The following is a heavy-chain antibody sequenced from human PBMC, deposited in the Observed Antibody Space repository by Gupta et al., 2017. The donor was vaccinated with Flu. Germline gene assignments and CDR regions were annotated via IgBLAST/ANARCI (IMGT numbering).Heavy chain of an antibody. V-gene: IGHV3-7*01. CDR3: ARNRGWQQFDH. J-gene: IGHJ5*02. CDR2: IAADDSVK. D-gene: IGHD3-10*01. CDR1: GFTFRNYW. Sequence: EEQLVESGGGLVQPGGSLRLSCVVPGFTFRNYWMDWVRQAPGKGLEWVANIAADDSVKNYADSVKGRFTISRDDAKNSLYLQMNSLRAEDTAVYYCARNRGWQQFDHWGQGALVTVSS.